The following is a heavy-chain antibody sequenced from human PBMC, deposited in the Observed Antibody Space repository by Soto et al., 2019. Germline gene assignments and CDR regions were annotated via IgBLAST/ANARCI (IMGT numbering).Heavy chain of an antibody. CDR2: ISGSGGGT. J-gene: IGHJ4*02. D-gene: IGHD2-15*01. CDR3: AKRYCSGAGCALFDH. V-gene: IGHV3-23*01. Sequence: GGSLRLSCAASGFTFGNYAMTWVRQAPGKGLECVSRISGSGGGTYYADSVKGRFTISRDNSKNTLSLQMNSLRAEDTALYYCAKRYCSGAGCALFDHWGQGTLVTVSS. CDR1: GFTFGNYA.